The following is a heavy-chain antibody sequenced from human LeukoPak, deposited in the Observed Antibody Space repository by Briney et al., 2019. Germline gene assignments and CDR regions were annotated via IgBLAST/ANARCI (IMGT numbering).Heavy chain of an antibody. CDR3: ARIYDRGSGGGDDY. V-gene: IGHV4-39*07. Sequence: SETLSLTCTVSGDSINNKNFYWGWIRKPPGKGLEWIASIYYSGHTYYNPSLRSRVTLSVDTSKNQFSLKLSSVTAADTAVYHCARIYDRGSGGGDDYWGQGTLVTVSS. CDR2: IYYSGHT. D-gene: IGHD3-10*01. CDR1: GDSINNKNFY. J-gene: IGHJ4*02.